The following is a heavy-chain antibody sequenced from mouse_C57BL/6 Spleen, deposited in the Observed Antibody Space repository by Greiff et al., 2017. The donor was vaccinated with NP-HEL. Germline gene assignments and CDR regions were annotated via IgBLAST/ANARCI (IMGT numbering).Heavy chain of an antibody. Sequence: QVHVKQPGAELVRPGSSVKLSCKASGYTFTSYWMHWVKQRPVQGLEWIGDIDPSDSETHYNQKFKDKATLTVDKSSSTAYMQLSSLTSEDSAVYYCARGITGTGWYFDVWGTGTTVTVSS. J-gene: IGHJ1*03. CDR2: IDPSDSET. CDR1: GYTFTSYW. V-gene: IGHV1-52*01. D-gene: IGHD4-1*01. CDR3: ARGITGTGWYFDV.